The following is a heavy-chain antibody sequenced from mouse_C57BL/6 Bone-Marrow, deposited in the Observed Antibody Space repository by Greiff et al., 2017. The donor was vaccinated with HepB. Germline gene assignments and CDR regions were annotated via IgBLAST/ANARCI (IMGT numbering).Heavy chain of an antibody. D-gene: IGHD3-3*01. V-gene: IGHV1-64*01. CDR1: GYTFTSYW. CDR2: IHPNSGST. CDR3: ARKGIRGAY. Sequence: VKLQQPGAELVKPGASVKLSCKASGYTFTSYWMHWVKQRPGQGLEWIGMIHPNSGSTNYNEKFKSKATLTVDKSSSTAYMQLSSLTSEDSAVYYCARKGIRGAYWGQGTLVTVSA. J-gene: IGHJ3*01.